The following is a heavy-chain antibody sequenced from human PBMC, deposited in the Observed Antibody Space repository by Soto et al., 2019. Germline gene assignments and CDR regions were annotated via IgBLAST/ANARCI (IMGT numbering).Heavy chain of an antibody. CDR2: IYPGDSDT. Sequence: GESLKSCCQGSGYNFAAYWIGWVRQMPGKVLEWMGIIYPGDSDTRYSPSFQGQVTISADKSINTAYLHWSSLKASDTAIYYCARAPSHVWYQRFDYWGQGTQVTVSS. CDR3: ARAPSHVWYQRFDY. J-gene: IGHJ4*02. D-gene: IGHD6-13*01. V-gene: IGHV5-51*01. CDR1: GYNFAAYW.